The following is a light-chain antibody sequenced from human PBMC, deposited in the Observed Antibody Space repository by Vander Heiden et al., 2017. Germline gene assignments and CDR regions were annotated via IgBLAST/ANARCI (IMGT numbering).Light chain of an antibody. V-gene: IGLV2-23*02. J-gene: IGLJ2*01. CDR1: SNDVGVYNL. CDR3: SSYGSGNTVV. CDR2: GVT. Sequence: QSALTQPASVSASPGQSITLSCPRTSNDVGVYNLVSWYQHHPGKAPKLLTSGVTERPSGVSDPFSATKAGTDALTTIAGLQAEDDAYYYCSSYGSGNTVVFGRGTKLTVL.